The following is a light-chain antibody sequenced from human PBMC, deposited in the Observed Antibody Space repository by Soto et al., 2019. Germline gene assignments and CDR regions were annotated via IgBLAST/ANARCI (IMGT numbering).Light chain of an antibody. CDR1: SSDVGSHNL. CDR3: CSNAASSTYV. V-gene: IGLV2-23*01. CDR2: EAS. J-gene: IGLJ1*01. Sequence: QSALTQPASVFGSPGQSITISCTGTSSDVGSHNLVSWYQQYPGKAPKLIIFEASKRPSGVSNRFSGSKSGSTASLTISGLQAEDEADYYCCSNAASSTYVFGSGTKVTVL.